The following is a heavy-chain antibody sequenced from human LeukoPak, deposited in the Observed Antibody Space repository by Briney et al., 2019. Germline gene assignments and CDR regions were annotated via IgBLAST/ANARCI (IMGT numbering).Heavy chain of an antibody. CDR1: GFTFDDYA. Sequence: GSLRLPCAASGFTFDDYAMHWVRQAPGKGLEWVSAISGSGGSTYYADSVKGRFTISRDNSKNTLYLQMNSLRAEDTAVYYCAKEAARPLGYYDFWSGYYHNWFDPWGQGTLVTVSS. V-gene: IGHV3-23*01. CDR3: AKEAARPLGYYDFWSGYYHNWFDP. J-gene: IGHJ5*02. CDR2: ISGSGGST. D-gene: IGHD3-3*01.